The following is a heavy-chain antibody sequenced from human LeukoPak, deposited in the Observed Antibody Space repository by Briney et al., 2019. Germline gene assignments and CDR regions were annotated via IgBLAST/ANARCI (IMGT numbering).Heavy chain of an antibody. D-gene: IGHD5-24*01. Sequence: ASVKVSCKASGYTFTSYGISWVRQAPGQGLEWMGWISAYNGNTNYAQKLQGRVTMTTDTSTSTAYMELRSLRSDDTAVYYCARVWLLNPLYYYYMDVWGKGTTVTVPS. CDR1: GYTFTSYG. V-gene: IGHV1-18*01. CDR2: ISAYNGNT. CDR3: ARVWLLNPLYYYYMDV. J-gene: IGHJ6*03.